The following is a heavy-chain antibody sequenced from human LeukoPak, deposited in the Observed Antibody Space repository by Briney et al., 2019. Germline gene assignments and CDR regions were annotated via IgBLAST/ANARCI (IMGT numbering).Heavy chain of an antibody. CDR3: ATAGPDHGDYY. CDR2: LYRGSTT. V-gene: IGHV3-53*01. Sequence: GGSLRLSCAASGVTISRNYMTGVRQAPGKGLEWVSVLYRGSTTYYTDSVKGRVTISLDKSKNTVYLLMDSLRDADTAIYFCATAGPDHGDYYWGPGNLVTVSS. CDR1: GVTISRNY. D-gene: IGHD4-17*01. J-gene: IGHJ4*02.